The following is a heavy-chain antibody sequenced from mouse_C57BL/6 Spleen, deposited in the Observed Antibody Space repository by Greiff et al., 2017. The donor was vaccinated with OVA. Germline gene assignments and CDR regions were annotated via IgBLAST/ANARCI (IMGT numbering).Heavy chain of an antibody. CDR1: GYSITSGYY. V-gene: IGHV3-6*01. Sequence: EVKLQESGPGLVKPSQSLSLTCSVTGYSITSGYYWNWIRQFPGNKLEWMGYISYDGSNNYNPSLKNRISITRDTSKNQFFLKLNSVTTEDTATYYCARGHYYGSSYWYFDVWGTGTTVTVSS. J-gene: IGHJ1*03. D-gene: IGHD1-1*01. CDR2: ISYDGSN. CDR3: ARGHYYGSSYWYFDV.